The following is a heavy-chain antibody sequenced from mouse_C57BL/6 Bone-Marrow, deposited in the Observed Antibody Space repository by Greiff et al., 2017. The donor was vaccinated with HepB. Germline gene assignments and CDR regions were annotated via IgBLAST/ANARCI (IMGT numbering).Heavy chain of an antibody. CDR3: ARSGDYDYDVAY. Sequence: QVQLQQSGAELVRPGASVKLSCKASGYTFTDYYINWVKQRPGQGLEWIARIYPGSGNTYYNEKFKGKATLTAEKSSSTAYMQLSSLTSEDSAVYFCARSGDYDYDVAYWGQGTLVTVSA. CDR2: IYPGSGNT. CDR1: GYTFTDYY. J-gene: IGHJ3*01. V-gene: IGHV1-76*01. D-gene: IGHD2-4*01.